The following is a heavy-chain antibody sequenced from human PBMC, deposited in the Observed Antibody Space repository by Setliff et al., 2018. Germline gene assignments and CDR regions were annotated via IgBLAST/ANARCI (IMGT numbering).Heavy chain of an antibody. J-gene: IGHJ5*02. CDR3: ARGARLYETDHHYYGWLDP. Sequence: GGSLRLSCAASGFTFSTYWMSWVRQTPGKGLEWVANIKQDGSDIKYVDSVKGRFTISRDNAKNSLYLQMNNLRAEDTAVYHCARGARLYETDHHYYGWLDPWGQGTLGTVSS. CDR2: IKQDGSDI. V-gene: IGHV3-7*01. D-gene: IGHD3-22*01. CDR1: GFTFSTYW.